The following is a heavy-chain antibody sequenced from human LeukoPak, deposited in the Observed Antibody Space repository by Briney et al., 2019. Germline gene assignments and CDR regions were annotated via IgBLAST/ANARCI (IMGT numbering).Heavy chain of an antibody. Sequence: GGSLRLSCAASGFTFSAYWMHWVRQVLGKGLVWVSRIDSDGSTTTYADSVKGRSTISRDNAKNTLYLQIHSLRAEDTAVYYCARGYSGTYRVDYWGQGTLVTVSS. J-gene: IGHJ4*02. D-gene: IGHD1-26*01. CDR1: GFTFSAYW. CDR2: IDSDGSTT. CDR3: ARGYSGTYRVDY. V-gene: IGHV3-74*03.